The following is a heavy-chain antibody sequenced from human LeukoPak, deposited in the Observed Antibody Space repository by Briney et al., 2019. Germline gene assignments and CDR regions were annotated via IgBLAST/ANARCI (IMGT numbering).Heavy chain of an antibody. J-gene: IGHJ4*02. D-gene: IGHD6-13*01. CDR1: GFTFSGSA. CDR2: IRSKANSGAT. V-gene: IGHV3-73*01. Sequence: PGGSLRLSRAASGFTFSGSAMLWVPQPSGKGLEWFGRIRSKANSGATAYAASVKGRFTISGDDSKNTAYLQMNSLKAEDTAVYYCTRPLAAAGTQVYDYWGQGTLVTVSS. CDR3: TRPLAAAGTQVYDY.